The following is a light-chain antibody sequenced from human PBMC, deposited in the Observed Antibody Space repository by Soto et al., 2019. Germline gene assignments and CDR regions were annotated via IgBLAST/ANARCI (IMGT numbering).Light chain of an antibody. Sequence: DIQMTQSPSSLSASVGDRITITCRASQSISFYLNWYQQKPGKAPKFLMYGASFLQSGVPSRFSGSGSGTEFTLTISSLQPDDFATYYCQQYNSYWTFGQGTKVDI. CDR2: GAS. J-gene: IGKJ1*01. CDR1: QSISFY. CDR3: QQYNSYWT. V-gene: IGKV1-5*01.